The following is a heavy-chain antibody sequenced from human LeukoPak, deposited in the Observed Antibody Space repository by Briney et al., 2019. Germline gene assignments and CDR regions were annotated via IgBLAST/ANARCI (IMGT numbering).Heavy chain of an antibody. J-gene: IGHJ4*02. CDR1: GGSISSGGYY. Sequence: KPSETLSLTCTDSGGSISSGGYYWSWIRQPPGKGLEWIGEINHSGSTNYNPSLKSRVTISVDTSKNQFSLKLSSVTAADTAVYYCARAVAGTGYVYNYWGQGTLVTVSS. D-gene: IGHD6-19*01. CDR3: ARAVAGTGYVYNY. CDR2: INHSGST. V-gene: IGHV4-61*08.